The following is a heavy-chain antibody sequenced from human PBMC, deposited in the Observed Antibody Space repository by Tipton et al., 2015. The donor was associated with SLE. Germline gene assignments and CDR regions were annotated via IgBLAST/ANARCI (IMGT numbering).Heavy chain of an antibody. J-gene: IGHJ4*02. Sequence: QLVQSGGGLVKPGGSLTLSCAGSGFTFSNTYMSWVRQAPGKGLEWVGRIKSKTSGGTTEYAGLVKGRFTISRDESKDTLYMHMKDRQTADTAVYYCTTYMTDGSVVAVLDSWGQGTLVTVSS. V-gene: IGHV3-15*01. CDR2: IKSKTSGGTT. CDR1: GFTFSNTY. D-gene: IGHD5-24*01. CDR3: TTYMTDGSVVAVLDS.